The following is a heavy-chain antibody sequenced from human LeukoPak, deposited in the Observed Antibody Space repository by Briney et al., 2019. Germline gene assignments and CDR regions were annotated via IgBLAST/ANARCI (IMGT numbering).Heavy chain of an antibody. D-gene: IGHD3-10*01. J-gene: IGHJ4*02. Sequence: SETLSLTCTVSGYSIRSGYYWGWIRQPPGKGLEWIGSIHHSGITYYNPSLKSRVTISVDTSKNQFSLKVSSVTAADTAVYYCARELGYASGTYYWGQGTLVTVSS. CDR2: IHHSGIT. CDR1: GYSIRSGYY. V-gene: IGHV4-38-2*02. CDR3: ARELGYASGTYY.